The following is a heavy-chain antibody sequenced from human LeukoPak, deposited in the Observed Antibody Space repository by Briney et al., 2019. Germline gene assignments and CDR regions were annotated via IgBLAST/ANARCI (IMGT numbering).Heavy chain of an antibody. CDR1: GYTFTDYY. CDR2: IHPSGGST. V-gene: IGHV1-46*01. D-gene: IGHD5-18*01. Sequence: GASLKISCKASGYTFTDYYMYWVRQAPGQGPECMGVIHPSGGSTTYAQKFQGRVTLTKDTATSTVYIELSSLRSDDTAVYYCARMAMDPAMVTNFFDLWGQGTLLTVSA. CDR3: ARMAMDPAMVTNFFDL. J-gene: IGHJ4*02.